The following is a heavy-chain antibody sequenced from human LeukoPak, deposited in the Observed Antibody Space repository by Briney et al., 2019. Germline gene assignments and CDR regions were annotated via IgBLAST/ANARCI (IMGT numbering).Heavy chain of an antibody. D-gene: IGHD1-26*01. J-gene: IGHJ6*02. CDR3: ARDGDSGSYYYYYGMDV. V-gene: IGHV1-69*13. CDR2: IIPIFGTA. Sequence: GASVKVSCKASGGTFSSYAISWVRQAPGQGLEWMGGIIPIFGTANYAQKFQGRVTITADESTSTAYMELSSLRSEDTAVYYCARDGDSGSYYYYYGMDVWGQGTTVTVSS. CDR1: GGTFSSYA.